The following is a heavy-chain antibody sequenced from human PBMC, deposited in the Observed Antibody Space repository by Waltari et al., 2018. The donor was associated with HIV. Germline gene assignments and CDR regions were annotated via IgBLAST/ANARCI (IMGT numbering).Heavy chain of an antibody. CDR1: GFTFSGYG. CDR2: ISYDGSNK. J-gene: IGHJ6*02. CDR3: AKGDRGLGIFYYYYYAMDV. V-gene: IGHV3-30*18. Sequence: QVQLVESGGGVVQPGRSLGLSCAASGFTFSGYGMHGVRQAPGKGLEWVAVISYDGSNKYFAESVKGRFTISRDNSKHTLYLQMSSLRAEDTAVYYCAKGDRGLGIFYYYYYAMDVWGRGTTVTVSS. D-gene: IGHD3-10*01.